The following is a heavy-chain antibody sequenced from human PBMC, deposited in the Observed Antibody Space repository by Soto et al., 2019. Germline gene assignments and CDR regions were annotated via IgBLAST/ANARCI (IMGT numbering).Heavy chain of an antibody. D-gene: IGHD1-26*01. J-gene: IGHJ4*02. CDR1: GFTFSIYA. CDR3: ASAGGGVVGRFDS. Sequence: QVQLVESGGGVVQPGRSLSLSCAASGFTFSIYAMHWVRQAPGKGLGWVAVISDEGSTEDYANYLQERFTISRDNXKHTLHLQKNSLRPEESAVYHCASAGGGVVGRFDSWGQGTLVTVST. CDR2: ISDEGSTE. V-gene: IGHV3-30-3*01.